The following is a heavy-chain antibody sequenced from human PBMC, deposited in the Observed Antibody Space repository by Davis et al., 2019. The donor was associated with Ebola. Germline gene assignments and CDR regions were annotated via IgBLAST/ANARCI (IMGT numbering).Heavy chain of an antibody. CDR3: ARGGIGTPLPEF. J-gene: IGHJ4*02. D-gene: IGHD3-10*01. CDR1: GNSFTGFW. Sequence: PGGSLRLSCRGSGNSFTGFWVAWVRQLPGRGLEWMGVIYPGDSETRYSPSFQGQVTISADKSISSVFLQWSSLKATDTAIYYCARGGIGTPLPEFWGQGALVIVSS. CDR2: IYPGDSET. V-gene: IGHV5-51*01.